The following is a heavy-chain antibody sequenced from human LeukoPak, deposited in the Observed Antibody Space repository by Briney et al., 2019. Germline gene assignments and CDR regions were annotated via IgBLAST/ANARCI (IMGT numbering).Heavy chain of an antibody. Sequence: KPSETLSLTCNVSGGSISGYHWSWIRQPPGKGLEWLGYIYYSGSSNYNPSLKSRVTISVDTSKDQFSLRLSSVTAADTAVYYCATNMAAIYYFDYWGQGTLVTVSS. V-gene: IGHV4-59*08. D-gene: IGHD2/OR15-2a*01. CDR1: GGSISGYH. J-gene: IGHJ4*02. CDR3: ATNMAAIYYFDY. CDR2: IYYSGSS.